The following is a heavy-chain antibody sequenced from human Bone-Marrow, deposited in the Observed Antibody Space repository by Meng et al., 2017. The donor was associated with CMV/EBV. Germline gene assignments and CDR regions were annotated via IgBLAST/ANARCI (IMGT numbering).Heavy chain of an antibody. D-gene: IGHD2-21*01. Sequence: ASVKVSCKASGYTFTGYYMRWVRQAPGQGLEWMGWINPNSGGTNYAQKFQGRVTMTRDTSISTAYMELNRLRSDDTAIYFCAKNQRRALFNSASGCGYWGQGPGVTVYS. CDR2: INPNSGGT. CDR1: GYTFTGYY. CDR3: AKNQRRALFNSASGCGY. J-gene: IGHJ4*02. V-gene: IGHV1-2*02.